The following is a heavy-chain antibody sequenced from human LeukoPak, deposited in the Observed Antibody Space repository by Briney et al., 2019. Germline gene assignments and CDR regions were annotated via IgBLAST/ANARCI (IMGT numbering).Heavy chain of an antibody. D-gene: IGHD6-19*01. Sequence: SETLSLTCTVSGGSISSYYWSWIRQPPGKGLEWIGYIYYSGSTNYNPSLKSRVTISVDTSKNQFSLKLSSVTAADTAVYYCVRDSSGWYDFDYWGQGTLVTVSS. CDR2: IYYSGST. CDR3: VRDSSGWYDFDY. J-gene: IGHJ4*02. CDR1: GGSISSYY. V-gene: IGHV4-59*01.